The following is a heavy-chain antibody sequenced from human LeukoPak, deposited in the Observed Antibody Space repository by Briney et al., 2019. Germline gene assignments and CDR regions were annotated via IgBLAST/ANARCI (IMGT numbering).Heavy chain of an antibody. J-gene: IGHJ6*02. CDR2: IYSGGST. V-gene: IGHV3-66*02. CDR1: GFTVSSNY. CDR3: ARAYYYYYYGMDV. Sequence: GGSLRLSCAASGFTVSSNYMSWVRQAPGKGLEWVSVIYSGGSTYCADSVKGRFTISRDNSKNTLYLQMNSLRAEDTAVYYCARAYYYYYYGMDVWGQGTTVTVSS.